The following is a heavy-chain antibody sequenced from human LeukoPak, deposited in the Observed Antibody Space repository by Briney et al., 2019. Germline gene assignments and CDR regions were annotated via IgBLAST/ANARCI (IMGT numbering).Heavy chain of an antibody. CDR3: ATKGNGIYYFDY. J-gene: IGHJ4*02. V-gene: IGHV4-31*03. Sequence: SETLSLTCTVSGGSIRSYDYCWSWIRQHPGKGLEWIGYIHSSGSAYYNPSLKSRLTISVDTSKNQFSLELRFVTAADTAVYFCATKGNGIYYFDYWGQGTLVTVSS. CDR1: GGSIRSYDYC. D-gene: IGHD2/OR15-2a*01. CDR2: IHSSGSA.